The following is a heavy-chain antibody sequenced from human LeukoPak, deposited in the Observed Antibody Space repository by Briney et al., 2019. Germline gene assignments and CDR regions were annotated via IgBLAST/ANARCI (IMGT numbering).Heavy chain of an antibody. J-gene: IGHJ4*02. CDR1: GFTFDDYA. Sequence: GGSLRLSCAASGFTFDDYAMHWVRQAPGKGLEWVSGISWSSGSIGYADSVKGRFTISRDNAKNSLYLQMNSLRAEDTALYYCAKDMYGDYAGFSPLYFDYWGQGTLVTVSS. CDR3: AKDMYGDYAGFSPLYFDY. V-gene: IGHV3-9*01. CDR2: ISWSSGSI. D-gene: IGHD4-17*01.